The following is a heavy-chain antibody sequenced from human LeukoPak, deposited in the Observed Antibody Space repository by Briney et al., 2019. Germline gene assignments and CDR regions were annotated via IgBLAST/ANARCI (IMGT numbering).Heavy chain of an antibody. CDR2: IKQDGSEK. V-gene: IGHV3-7*03. CDR1: GFTFSSYW. Sequence: PGGSLRLSCAASGFTFSSYWMSWVRQAPGKGLEWVANIKQDGSEKYYVDSVKGRFTISRDNAKNSLYLQMNRLRAEDTAVYYCARFTPRYLGAFDIWGQGTMVTVSS. CDR3: ARFTPRYLGAFDI. J-gene: IGHJ3*02. D-gene: IGHD3-9*01.